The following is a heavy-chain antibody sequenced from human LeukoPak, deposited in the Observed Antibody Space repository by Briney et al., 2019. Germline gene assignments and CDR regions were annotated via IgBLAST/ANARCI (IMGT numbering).Heavy chain of an antibody. Sequence: GGSLRLSCTGSGVTLSSYGMHWVRQAPAKGLEWVAVTSYDGSNEYYADSVRGRFTISRDTSENTVYLQMNSLTTEDTAVYYCAKDSSRWAFDYWGQGTLVTVSS. V-gene: IGHV3-30*18. CDR3: AKDSSRWAFDY. J-gene: IGHJ4*02. CDR2: TSYDGSNE. D-gene: IGHD6-13*01. CDR1: GVTLSSYG.